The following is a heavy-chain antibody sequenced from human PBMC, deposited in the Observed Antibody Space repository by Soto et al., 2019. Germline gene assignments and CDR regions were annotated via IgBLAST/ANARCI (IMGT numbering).Heavy chain of an antibody. J-gene: IGHJ6*02. CDR3: ARLRAIVTLSTYYYGMDV. D-gene: IGHD3-16*01. Sequence: PGGSLRLSCAASGFTFSSYAMSWVRQAPGKGLEWVSAISGSGGSTYYADSVKGRFTISRDNAKNSLYLQMNSLRAEDTAVYYCARLRAIVTLSTYYYGMDVWGQGTTVTVSS. CDR1: GFTFSSYA. V-gene: IGHV3-23*01. CDR2: ISGSGGST.